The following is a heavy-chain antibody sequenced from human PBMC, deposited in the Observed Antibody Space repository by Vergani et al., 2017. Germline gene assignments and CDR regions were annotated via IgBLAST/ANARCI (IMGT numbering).Heavy chain of an antibody. V-gene: IGHV3-49*04. CDR3: SRGRGYSFGYSDY. CDR1: GFTFSNYD. J-gene: IGHJ4*02. D-gene: IGHD5-18*01. CDR2: IRNKAYGGTT. Sequence: VQLLESGGGVVQPGGSLRLSCEASGFTFSNYDMTWVRQAPGKGLEWVAFIRNKAYGGTTEYAASVKGRFTISRDDSKRLAYLQLSGLKTEDTAVYFCSRGRGYSFGYSDYWGQGTLVTVSS.